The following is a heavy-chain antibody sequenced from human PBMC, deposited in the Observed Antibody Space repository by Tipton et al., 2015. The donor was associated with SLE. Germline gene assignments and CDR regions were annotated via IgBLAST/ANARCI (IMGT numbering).Heavy chain of an antibody. Sequence: LRLSCTVSGGSISSYYWSWIRQPPGKGLEWIGEVYHSGSTNYNPSLKSRVTISVDTSKNQFSLKLSSVTAADTAVYYCARGPPRNYYWGQGTLVTVSS. D-gene: IGHD1-14*01. CDR3: ARGPPRNYY. CDR1: GGSISSYY. J-gene: IGHJ4*02. V-gene: IGHV4-34*01. CDR2: VYHSGST.